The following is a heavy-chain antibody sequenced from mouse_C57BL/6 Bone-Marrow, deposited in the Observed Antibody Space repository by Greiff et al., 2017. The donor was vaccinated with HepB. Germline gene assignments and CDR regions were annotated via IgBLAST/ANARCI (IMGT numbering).Heavy chain of an antibody. Sequence: EVKLQQSGPELVKPGASVKISCKASGYSFTGYFMNWVKQSHGKSLEWIGRINPYNGDTFYNQKFKGKATLTVDKSSSTAHMELLSLTSEDFAVYYCARGWYYGSSRYYAMDYWGQGTSVTVSS. D-gene: IGHD1-1*01. CDR3: ARGWYYGSSRYYAMDY. CDR1: GYSFTGYF. J-gene: IGHJ4*01. CDR2: INPYNGDT. V-gene: IGHV1-37*01.